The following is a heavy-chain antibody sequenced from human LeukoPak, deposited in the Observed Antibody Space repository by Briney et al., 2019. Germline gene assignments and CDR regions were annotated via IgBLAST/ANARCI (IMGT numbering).Heavy chain of an antibody. CDR2: IYHSGST. V-gene: IGHV4-4*02. J-gene: IGHJ4*02. CDR3: ARTKQWLVRVPFWDY. CDR1: GGSISSSNW. D-gene: IGHD6-19*01. Sequence: SETLSLTCAVSGGSISSSNWWSWIRRPPGKGLEWIGEIYHSGSTNYNPSLKSRVTISVDKSKTQFSLKLSSVTAADTAVYYCARTKQWLVRVPFWDYWGQGTLVTVSS.